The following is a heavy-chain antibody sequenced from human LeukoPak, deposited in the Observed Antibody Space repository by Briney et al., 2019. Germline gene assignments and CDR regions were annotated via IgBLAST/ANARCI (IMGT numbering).Heavy chain of an antibody. CDR2: TYYRSKWYN. Sequence: SQTLSLTCAISGDSVSTNSATWIWLGQSPSRGLEWLGRTYYRSKWYNDYAVSMKSRITINPDTSKNQFSLQLNSVTPEDTAVYYCARLVGASWFDSWGQGTLVTVSS. CDR3: ARLVGASWFDS. D-gene: IGHD1-26*01. CDR1: GDSVSTNSAT. J-gene: IGHJ5*01. V-gene: IGHV6-1*01.